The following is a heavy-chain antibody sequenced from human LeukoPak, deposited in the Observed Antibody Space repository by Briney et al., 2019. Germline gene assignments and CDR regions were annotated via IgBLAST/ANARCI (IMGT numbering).Heavy chain of an antibody. V-gene: IGHV1-2*02. J-gene: IGHJ5*02. CDR1: GYSFTDYY. CDR3: ARDGATVTTLWFDP. Sequence: ASVKVSCKTSGYSFTDYYMHWVRQAPGQGLEWMGWINPNSGGTNSAQKFQGRVTMTRDTSITTVYMEVNWLRSDDTAVYYCARDGATVTTLWFDPWGQGTLVTVSS. D-gene: IGHD4-11*01. CDR2: INPNSGGT.